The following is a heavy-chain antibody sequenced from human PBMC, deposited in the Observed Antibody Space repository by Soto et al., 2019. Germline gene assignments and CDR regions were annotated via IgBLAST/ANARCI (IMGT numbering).Heavy chain of an antibody. CDR3: ARVTPPIYCSGGSCYSREFDY. CDR1: GGSISSSNW. J-gene: IGHJ4*02. D-gene: IGHD2-15*01. Sequence: QVQLQESGPGLVKPSGTLSLTCAVSGGSISSSNWWSWVRQPPGKGLEWIGEIYHSGSTNYNPSLKSRVTISVDKSKNQFSLKQSSVTAADTAVYYCARVTPPIYCSGGSCYSREFDYWGQGTLVTVSS. CDR2: IYHSGST. V-gene: IGHV4-4*02.